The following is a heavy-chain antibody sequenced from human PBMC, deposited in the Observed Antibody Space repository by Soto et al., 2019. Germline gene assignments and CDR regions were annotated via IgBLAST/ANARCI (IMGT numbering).Heavy chain of an antibody. Sequence: ASVKVSCKAPGDTFTRYYLNCVRQAPGQGLEWMGVINPHGGSTRYAQKFQGRVTMTRDTSRSTVYMELRSLRSDDTAIYYCARSSGGNFGIIIEGPNWFHLWGQRPLLTV. CDR1: GDTFTRYY. J-gene: IGHJ5*02. V-gene: IGHV1-46*01. CDR2: INPHGGST. CDR3: ARSSGGNFGIIIEGPNWFHL. D-gene: IGHD3-3*01.